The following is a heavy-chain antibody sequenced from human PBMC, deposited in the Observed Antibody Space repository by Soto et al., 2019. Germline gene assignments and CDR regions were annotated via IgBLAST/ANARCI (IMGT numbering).Heavy chain of an antibody. D-gene: IGHD2-8*02. V-gene: IGHV4-39*01. CDR1: GGSISSSSYY. J-gene: IGHJ4*02. CDR2: IYYSGST. CDR3: ARPRLTTGPPDY. Sequence: PSETLSLTCTVSGGSISSSSYYWGWIRQPPGKVLEWIGSIYYSGSTYYNPSLKSRGTIXAXXSXNXFXLXXXAGTXADTAXYYCARPRLTTGPPDYWGQGTLVTVSS.